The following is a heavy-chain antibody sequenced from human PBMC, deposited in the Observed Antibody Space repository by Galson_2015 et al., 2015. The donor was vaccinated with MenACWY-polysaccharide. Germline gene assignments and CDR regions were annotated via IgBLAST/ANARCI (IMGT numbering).Heavy chain of an antibody. CDR2: ISYDGSNK. Sequence: SLRLSCAASGFTFSSYSMNWVRQAPGKGLEWVAVISYDGSNKYYADSVKGRFTISRDNSKNTLYLQMNSLRAEDTAVYYCANIAVADTGPFDYWGQGTLVTVSS. V-gene: IGHV3-30*18. CDR3: ANIAVADTGPFDY. D-gene: IGHD6-19*01. J-gene: IGHJ4*02. CDR1: GFTFSSYS.